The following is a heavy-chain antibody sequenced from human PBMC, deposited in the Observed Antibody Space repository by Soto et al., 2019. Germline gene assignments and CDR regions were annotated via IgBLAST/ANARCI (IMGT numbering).Heavy chain of an antibody. V-gene: IGHV3-23*01. Sequence: VQLLESGGGSVQPGGSLRLSCAAARLTFSSYAMNWVRQGPGKGLEWVSGISGSGGRTYYADSVKGRFTISRDNSKNTLYLQMNSLRAEDTAVYYCAKGGLGDYYYYGMDVWGQGTTVTVSS. CDR3: AKGGLGDYYYYGMDV. J-gene: IGHJ6*02. D-gene: IGHD3-16*01. CDR2: ISGSGGRT. CDR1: RLTFSSYA.